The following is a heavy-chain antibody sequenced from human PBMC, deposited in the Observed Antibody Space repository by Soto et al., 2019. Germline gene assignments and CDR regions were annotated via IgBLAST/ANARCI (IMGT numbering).Heavy chain of an antibody. J-gene: IGHJ6*02. D-gene: IGHD1-26*01. CDR3: ARGYSGIYIGYYGMDV. CDR2: IIPIFGTA. Sequence: GASVKVSCKASGGTFSSYAISWVRQAPGQGLEWMGGIIPIFGTANYAQKFQGRVTITADESTSTAYMELSSLRSEDTAVYYCARGYSGIYIGYYGMDVWGQGTTVTVSS. V-gene: IGHV1-69*13. CDR1: GGTFSSYA.